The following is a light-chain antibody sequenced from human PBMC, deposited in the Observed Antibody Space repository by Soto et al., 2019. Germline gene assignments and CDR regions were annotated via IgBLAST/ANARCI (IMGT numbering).Light chain of an antibody. CDR3: QQRSNWPIT. CDR2: DAS. Sequence: EIVLTQSPATLSLSPGERGTLSCMGMHSFMSYLAWYQQKPGQAPGLLIYDASNRATGIPARFSGSGSGTDFTLTISSLEPEDFAVYYCQQRSNWPITFGQGTRLEIK. CDR1: HSFMSY. J-gene: IGKJ5*01. V-gene: IGKV3-11*01.